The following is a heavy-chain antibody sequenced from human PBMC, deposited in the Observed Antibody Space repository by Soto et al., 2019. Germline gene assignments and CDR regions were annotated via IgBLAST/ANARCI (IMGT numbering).Heavy chain of an antibody. V-gene: IGHV3-23*01. CDR3: AKEVAARGYFDY. D-gene: IGHD6-6*01. CDR1: GFTFSSYA. CDR2: ISGSGGST. Sequence: PGGSLRLSCAASGFTFSSYAMSWVRQAPGKGLEWVSAISGSGGSTYYSDSVKGRFTISRDNSKNTLYLQMNSLGAEDTAVYYCAKEVAARGYFDYWGQGTLVTVSS. J-gene: IGHJ4*02.